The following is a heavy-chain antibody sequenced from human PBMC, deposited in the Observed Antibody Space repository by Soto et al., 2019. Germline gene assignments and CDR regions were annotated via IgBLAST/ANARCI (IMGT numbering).Heavy chain of an antibody. V-gene: IGHV4-39*01. Sequence: QLQLQESGPGLVKPSETLSLTCTVSGGSISSSSYYWGWIRQPPGKGLEWIGSIYYSGSTYYNPSLKSRVTISVDTSKNQFSLKLSSVTAADTAVYYCASGPINENPQLIETTRTQGAFDIWGQGTMVTVSS. CDR3: ASGPINENPQLIETTRTQGAFDI. CDR2: IYYSGST. J-gene: IGHJ3*02. CDR1: GGSISSSSYY. D-gene: IGHD4-17*01.